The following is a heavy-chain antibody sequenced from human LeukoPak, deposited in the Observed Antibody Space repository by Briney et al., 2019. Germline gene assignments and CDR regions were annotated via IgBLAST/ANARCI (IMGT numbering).Heavy chain of an antibody. CDR3: AKDSNSNY. Sequence: GGSLRLSCAASGFTFSNYAMTWVRQAPGKGLEWVSSISGSGVSTYYADSVKGRFTISRDNSKNTLYLQMNSLRAEDTAIYYCAKDSNSNYWGQGTQVTVSS. CDR1: GFTFSNYA. D-gene: IGHD4-11*01. CDR2: ISGSGVST. V-gene: IGHV3-23*01. J-gene: IGHJ4*02.